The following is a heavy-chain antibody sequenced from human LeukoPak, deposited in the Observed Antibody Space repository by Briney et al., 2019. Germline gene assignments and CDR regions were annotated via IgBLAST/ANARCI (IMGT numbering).Heavy chain of an antibody. CDR2: IQYDGSKK. CDR1: GFTFSSNG. Sequence: GGSLRLSCVAYGFTFSSNGMHWVRQAPGKGLEWVTFIQYDGSKKYYADSVKGRFTISRDNAKNSLYLQMNSLRVEDTAVYYCARRGELLRDNWLDPWGQGALVTVSS. D-gene: IGHD1-26*01. CDR3: ARRGELLRDNWLDP. V-gene: IGHV3-30*02. J-gene: IGHJ5*02.